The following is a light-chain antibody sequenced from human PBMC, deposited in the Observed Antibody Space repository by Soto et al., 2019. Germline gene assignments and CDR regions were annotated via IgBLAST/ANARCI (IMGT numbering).Light chain of an antibody. V-gene: IGLV2-11*01. CDR1: SSNIGSNY. Sequence: QSVLTQPPSASGTPGQRVTISCSGSSSNIGSNYVSWYQQHPGKAPKLIIYDVSKRPSGVPDRFSGSKSGNTASLTISGLQAEDEADYYCCSYAGSYTSLYVFGTGTKVTVL. J-gene: IGLJ1*01. CDR3: CSYAGSYTSLYV. CDR2: DVS.